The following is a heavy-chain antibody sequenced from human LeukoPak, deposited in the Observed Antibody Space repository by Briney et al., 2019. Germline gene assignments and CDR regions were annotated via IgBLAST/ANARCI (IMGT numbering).Heavy chain of an antibody. V-gene: IGHV3-21*01. D-gene: IGHD3-16*01. CDR1: GFIFSSYS. J-gene: IGHJ3*02. Sequence: GGSLRLSCAVSGFIFSSYSMNWVRQAPGKGLEWVSSISSRSTYIYYGDSVKGRFTISRDNAKNSLYLQMNSLRAEDTAIYYCARTYWGEKTNDAFDIWGQGTMVTVSS. CDR2: ISSRSTYI. CDR3: ARTYWGEKTNDAFDI.